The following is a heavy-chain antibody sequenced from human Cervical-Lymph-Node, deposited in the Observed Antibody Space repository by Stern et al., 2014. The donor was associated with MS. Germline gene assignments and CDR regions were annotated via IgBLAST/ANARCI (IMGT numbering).Heavy chain of an antibody. Sequence: DQLVESGGGVVQPGGSLRLSCAASGFPFSNYGMHWVRQAPGKGLEWLAVISHDGSSQYYAGSVRGRFTISRDNSKNTLSLQMNSLRAEDTALYYCRGTYYFDTSDYFDYWGQGTLVTVSS. D-gene: IGHD3-22*01. CDR3: RGTYYFDTSDYFDY. CDR2: ISHDGSSQ. V-gene: IGHV3-30*03. J-gene: IGHJ4*02. CDR1: GFPFSNYG.